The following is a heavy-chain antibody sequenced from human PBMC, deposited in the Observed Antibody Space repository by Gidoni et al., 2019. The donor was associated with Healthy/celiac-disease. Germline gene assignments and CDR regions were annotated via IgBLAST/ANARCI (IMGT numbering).Heavy chain of an antibody. Sequence: EVQLLESGGGLVQPGGSLRLPCAASGFTFSSHAMSWVRQAPGKGLEWVSAISGSGGSTYYADSVKGRFTISRDNSKNTLYLQMNSLRAEDTAVYYCAKDAPQWLVHDWYFDLWGRGTLVTVSS. CDR3: AKDAPQWLVHDWYFDL. J-gene: IGHJ2*01. CDR1: GFTFSSHA. D-gene: IGHD6-19*01. CDR2: ISGSGGST. V-gene: IGHV3-23*01.